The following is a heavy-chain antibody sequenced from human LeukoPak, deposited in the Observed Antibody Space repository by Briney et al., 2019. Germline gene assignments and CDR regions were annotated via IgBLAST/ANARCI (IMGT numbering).Heavy chain of an antibody. J-gene: IGHJ6*03. D-gene: IGHD3-10*01. CDR3: ARDQGFGELFHYYYYYMDV. CDR1: GFTFSSYS. V-gene: IGHV3-21*01. Sequence: GGSLRLSCAASGFTFSSYSMNWVRQAPGKGLEWVSSISSSSSYIYYADSVKGRFTISRDNAKNSLYLQMNSLRAEDTAVYYCARDQGFGELFHYYYYYMDVWGKGTTVTISS. CDR2: ISSSSSYI.